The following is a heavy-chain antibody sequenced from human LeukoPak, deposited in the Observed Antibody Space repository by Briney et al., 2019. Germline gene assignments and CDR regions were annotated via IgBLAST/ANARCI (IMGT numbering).Heavy chain of an antibody. J-gene: IGHJ4*02. D-gene: IGHD1-26*01. CDR1: GYVFNSYG. CDR2: ISTFTGNT. V-gene: IGHV1-18*01. Sequence: ASVTVSCKASGYVFNSYGINWVRQAPGQGPEGVGWISTFTGNTNYAQILQGRVAMTTDSSTNTAFLELTSLRSDDTAVYYCARGIAALYTGSATFDYWGQGTRVTVSS. CDR3: ARGIAALYTGSATFDY.